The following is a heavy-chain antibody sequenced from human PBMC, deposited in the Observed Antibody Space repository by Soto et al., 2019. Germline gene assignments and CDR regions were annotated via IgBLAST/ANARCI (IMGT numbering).Heavy chain of an antibody. CDR3: ARTPCSGGSCYSHAFDI. CDR2: INPNSGGT. V-gene: IGHV1-2*04. J-gene: IGHJ3*02. Sequence: ASVKVSCKASGYTFTGYYMHWVRQAPGHGLEWMGWINPNSGGTNYAQKFQGWVTMTRDTSISTAYMELSRLRSDDTAVYYCARTPCSGGSCYSHAFDIWGQGTMVTVSS. CDR1: GYTFTGYY. D-gene: IGHD2-15*01.